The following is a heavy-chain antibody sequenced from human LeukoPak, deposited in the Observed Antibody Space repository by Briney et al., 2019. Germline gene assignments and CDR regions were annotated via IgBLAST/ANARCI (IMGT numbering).Heavy chain of an antibody. D-gene: IGHD6-19*01. Sequence: SETLSLTCTVSGGSISSSSYYWGWLRQPPGKGLEWIGSIYYSGSTYYNPSLKSRVTISVDTSKNQFSLKLSSVTAADPAVYYCARREAVAGTYYYYMDVWGKGTTVTVSS. CDR1: GGSISSSSYY. CDR2: IYYSGST. CDR3: ARREAVAGTYYYYMDV. J-gene: IGHJ6*03. V-gene: IGHV4-39*01.